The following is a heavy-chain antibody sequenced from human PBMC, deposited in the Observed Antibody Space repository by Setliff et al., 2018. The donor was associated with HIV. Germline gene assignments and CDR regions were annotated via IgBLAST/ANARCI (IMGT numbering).Heavy chain of an antibody. CDR3: ARSITMVRGSVMTGGAFDV. Sequence: PSETLSLTCAVSSYSISSGYYWGWIRQPPGKGLEWIGSVYHSGSTYYKPSLKSRLTISVDTSKNKLSLKLTSVTAADTAKYYCARSITMVRGSVMTGGAFDVWGQGAKVTVSS. J-gene: IGHJ3*01. D-gene: IGHD3-10*01. CDR2: VYHSGST. CDR1: SYSISSGYY. V-gene: IGHV4-38-2*01.